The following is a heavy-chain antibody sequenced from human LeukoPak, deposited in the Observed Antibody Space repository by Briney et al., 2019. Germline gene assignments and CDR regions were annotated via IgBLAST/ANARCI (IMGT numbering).Heavy chain of an antibody. J-gene: IGHJ4*02. Sequence: PSETLALTCTVSGGSISSYYRSWIWQPPGKGLEWIGYIFYSGTTNYNPSLKSRVTIAVDTSKNQFSLKVSSVTAADTAVYYCAREDGSSWSFDYWGQGTLATVSS. CDR3: AREDGSSWSFDY. D-gene: IGHD6-13*01. CDR2: IFYSGTT. V-gene: IGHV4-59*01. CDR1: GGSISSYY.